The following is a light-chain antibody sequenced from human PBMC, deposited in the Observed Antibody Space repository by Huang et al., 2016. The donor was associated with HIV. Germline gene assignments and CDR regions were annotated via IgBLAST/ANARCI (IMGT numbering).Light chain of an antibody. J-gene: IGKJ2*01. CDR2: GAS. V-gene: IGKV3-15*01. CDR1: QSVGTH. CDR3: QQYNSWPPNT. Sequence: IVMTQSPSTLSVSPGEGATLSCRTSQSVGTHLAWYQHKPGQAPRLLIHGASTRANGGPDRFSGSGSGTEFTRTISTLQSEDFAVYYCQQYNSWPPNTFGQGTNLEI.